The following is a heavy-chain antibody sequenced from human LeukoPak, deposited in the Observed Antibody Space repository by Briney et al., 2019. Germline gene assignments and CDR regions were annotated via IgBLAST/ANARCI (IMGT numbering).Heavy chain of an antibody. V-gene: IGHV1-69*05. CDR3: ARGPGYCSSTTCHSNWFDP. Sequence: GASVKVSCKASGDTFSNYIISWVRQAPGQGLEWMGGIIPIFATSNYAQKFQGRVTMTTDESTSTAYMELSSLRSEDTAIYYCARGPGYCSSTTCHSNWFDPWGQGTLVTVSS. D-gene: IGHD2-2*01. CDR2: IIPIFATS. CDR1: GDTFSNYI. J-gene: IGHJ5*02.